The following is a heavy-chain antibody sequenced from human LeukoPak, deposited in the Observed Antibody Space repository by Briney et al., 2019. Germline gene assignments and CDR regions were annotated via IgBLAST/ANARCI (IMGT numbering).Heavy chain of an antibody. J-gene: IGHJ4*02. CDR3: ASFSAGLG. CDR2: INHSGST. V-gene: IGHV4-39*01. Sequence: SETLSLTCTVSGGSISSSSYYWSWIRQPPGKGLEWIGEINHSGSTYYNPSLKSRVTISVDTSKNQFSLKLSSVTAADTAVYYCASFSAGLGWGQGTLVTVSS. D-gene: IGHD3-16*01. CDR1: GGSISSSSYY.